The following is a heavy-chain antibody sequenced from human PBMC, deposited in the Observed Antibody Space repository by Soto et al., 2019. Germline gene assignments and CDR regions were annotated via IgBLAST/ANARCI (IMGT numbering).Heavy chain of an antibody. J-gene: IGHJ4*02. D-gene: IGHD2-2*01. CDR2: ISKSDYT. CDR1: GFAFNNYG. Sequence: GSLRLSCTVSGFAFNNYGINWVRQAPGKGLEWVSSISKSDYTYYSDSVKGRFTISRDNAKNSVSLQMNTLRVEDTAVYYCAREDSIIIPAVSDFWDQGTLVTVSS. CDR3: AREDSIIIPAVSDF. V-gene: IGHV3-21*01.